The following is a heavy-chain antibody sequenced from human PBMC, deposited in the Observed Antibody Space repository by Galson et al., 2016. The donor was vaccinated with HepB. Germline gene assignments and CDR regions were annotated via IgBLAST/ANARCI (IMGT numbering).Heavy chain of an antibody. CDR2: IDSRTPTT. J-gene: IGHJ4*02. D-gene: IGHD2-2*01. CDR3: TVWMYQHIDY. CDR1: GFTFSSYT. V-gene: IGHV3-23*01. Sequence: SLRLSCAASGFTFSSYTMNWVRQAPGKGLEWVATIDSRTPTTHYADSVRGQFTISRDNSKNTVYLQMITLTAEDTAVYYCTVWMYQHIDYWGQGTLVTVSS.